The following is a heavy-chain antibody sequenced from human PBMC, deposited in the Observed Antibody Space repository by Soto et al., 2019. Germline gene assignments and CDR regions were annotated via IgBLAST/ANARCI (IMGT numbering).Heavy chain of an antibody. Sequence: SVKVSCKASGGTFSSYAISWVRQAPGQGLEWMGGIIPIFGTANYAQKFQGRVTITADESTSTAYMELSSLRSEDTAVYYCAREGVEMATMPFEYWGQGTLVTVSS. J-gene: IGHJ4*02. CDR2: IIPIFGTA. CDR1: GGTFSSYA. V-gene: IGHV1-69*13. D-gene: IGHD5-12*01. CDR3: AREGVEMATMPFEY.